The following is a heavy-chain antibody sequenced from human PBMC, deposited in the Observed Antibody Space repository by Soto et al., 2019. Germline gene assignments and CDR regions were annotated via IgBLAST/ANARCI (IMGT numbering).Heavy chain of an antibody. D-gene: IGHD6-19*01. Sequence: EVQLVESGEGLVQPGRSLRLSCAASGFTFDDYAMHWVRQAPGKGLVWVSGISWNSGSIGYADSVKGRFTISRDNANISLYLEMNILRADDTALYYCAKERRLILSFYFDYWGQGTLVTVSS. CDR3: AKERRLILSFYFDY. V-gene: IGHV3-9*01. J-gene: IGHJ4*02. CDR1: GFTFDDYA. CDR2: ISWNSGSI.